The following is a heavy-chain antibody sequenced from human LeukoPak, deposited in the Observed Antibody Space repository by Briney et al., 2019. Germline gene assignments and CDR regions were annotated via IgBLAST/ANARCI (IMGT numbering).Heavy chain of an antibody. CDR3: ARDRPTGYEYVWGNWRQTFDY. Sequence: SVKVSCKASGGSFSSYGISWVRQAPGQGLEWMGAIIPIFGATYNTQKFQGRVTITADESTSTAYMELSSLRSEDAAVYYCARDRPTGYEYVWGNWRQTFDYWGQGTLVTVSS. CDR1: GGSFSSYG. J-gene: IGHJ4*02. CDR2: IIPIFGAT. D-gene: IGHD3-16*01. V-gene: IGHV1-69*13.